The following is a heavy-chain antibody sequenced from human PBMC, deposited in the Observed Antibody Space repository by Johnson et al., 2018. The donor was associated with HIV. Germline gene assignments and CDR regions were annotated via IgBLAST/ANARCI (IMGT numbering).Heavy chain of an antibody. J-gene: IGHJ3*02. CDR2: ISYDGSNK. CDR1: GFTFSNYA. CDR3: ARAMGGEAFDI. D-gene: IGHD3-16*01. V-gene: IGHV3-30*04. Sequence: QVQLVESGGGLVQPGGSLRVSCAVSGFTFSNYAMYWVRQVPGKGLEWVAVISYDGSNKYYADSVEGRFPISRDNSKNSLYLQMNSLRAEDTALYYCARAMGGEAFDIWGQGTMVTVSS.